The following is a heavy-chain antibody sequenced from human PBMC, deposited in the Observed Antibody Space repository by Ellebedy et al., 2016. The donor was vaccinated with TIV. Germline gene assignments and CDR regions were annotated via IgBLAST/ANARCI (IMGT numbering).Heavy chain of an antibody. Sequence: GESLKISCAASGFTFSSYAMHWVRQAPGKGLEWVAGISYDGSNKYYADSVKGRFTISRDNSKNTLYLQRNSLRAEDTAVYYCARGRYSYGSWYIDLWGRGTLVTVSS. CDR1: GFTFSSYA. J-gene: IGHJ2*01. D-gene: IGHD5-18*01. V-gene: IGHV3-30-3*01. CDR3: ARGRYSYGSWYIDL. CDR2: ISYDGSNK.